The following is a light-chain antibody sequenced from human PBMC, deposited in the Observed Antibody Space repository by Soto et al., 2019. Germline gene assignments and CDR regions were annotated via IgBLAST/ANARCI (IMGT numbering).Light chain of an antibody. V-gene: IGLV2-8*01. J-gene: IGLJ3*02. Sequence: QSVLTQPPSASGSPGQSVTISCTGTSSDVGGYNYVSWYQQHPGKAPKLMIYEVSTRPSGVPDRFSGSKSGNTASLTVSGLQAEDEADYYCSSYAGSNNLVFVGGTKVTVL. CDR3: SSYAGSNNLV. CDR2: EVS. CDR1: SSDVGGYNY.